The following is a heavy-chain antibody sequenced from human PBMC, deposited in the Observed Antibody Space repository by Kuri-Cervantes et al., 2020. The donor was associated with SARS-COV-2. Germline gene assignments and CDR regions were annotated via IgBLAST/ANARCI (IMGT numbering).Heavy chain of an antibody. CDR3: ARARVGVFDF. Sequence: LSLTCAASGFTFSSYSMNWVRQAPGKGLEWVSSISSSSSYMYYADSVKGRFTISRDNAKNSLYLQMNSLRAEDTAVFYCARARVGVFDFWGQGALVTVSS. V-gene: IGHV3-21*01. CDR1: GFTFSSYS. D-gene: IGHD2-21*01. J-gene: IGHJ4*02. CDR2: ISSSSSYM.